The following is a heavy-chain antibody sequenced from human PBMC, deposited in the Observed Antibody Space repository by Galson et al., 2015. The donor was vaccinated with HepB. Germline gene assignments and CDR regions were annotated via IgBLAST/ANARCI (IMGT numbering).Heavy chain of an antibody. CDR2: ISDNGGST. J-gene: IGHJ4*02. V-gene: IGHV3-64*01. CDR1: GFTFRSYA. Sequence: SLRLSCAASGFTFRSYAMYWVRQAPGKGLEYVSAISDNGGSTYYANSVMGRFTISRDNSKNILYLQMGRLRAEDTAVYYCASGKGDGDNFRRVYFDDWGQGTLVSVSS. D-gene: IGHD5-24*01. CDR3: ASGKGDGDNFRRVYFDD.